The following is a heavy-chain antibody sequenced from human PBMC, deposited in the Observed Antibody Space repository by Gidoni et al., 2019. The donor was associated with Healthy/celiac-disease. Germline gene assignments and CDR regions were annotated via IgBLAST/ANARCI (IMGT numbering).Heavy chain of an antibody. CDR2: ISSSSSYI. D-gene: IGHD2-2*01. CDR1: GFTFSSYS. V-gene: IGHV3-21*01. Sequence: EVQLVESGGGLVKPGGSLRLSCAASGFTFSSYSMNWVRQAPGKGLEWVSSISSSSSYIYYADSVKGRFTISRDNAKNSLYLQMNSLRAEDTAVYYCARANIVVVPAAGDYYYYYGMDVWGQGTTVTVSS. CDR3: ARANIVVVPAAGDYYYYYGMDV. J-gene: IGHJ6*02.